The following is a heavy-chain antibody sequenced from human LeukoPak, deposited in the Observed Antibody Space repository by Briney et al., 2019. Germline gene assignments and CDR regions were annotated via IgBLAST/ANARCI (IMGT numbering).Heavy chain of an antibody. V-gene: IGHV3-74*01. J-gene: IGHJ4*02. CDR1: GFTFSSYW. Sequence: PGGSLRLSCAASGFTFSSYWIHWVRQAPGKGLVWVSLINSDGSTTSYADSVKGRFTISRDNAKNTLYLQMNSLRAEDTAVYYCAPLSTAYWGQGTLVTVSS. CDR3: APLSTAY. CDR2: INSDGSTT. D-gene: IGHD3-10*01.